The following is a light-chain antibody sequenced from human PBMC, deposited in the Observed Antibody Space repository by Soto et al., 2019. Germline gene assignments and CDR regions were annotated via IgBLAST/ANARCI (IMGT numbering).Light chain of an antibody. CDR3: QQYGSSPWT. J-gene: IGKJ1*01. Sequence: PGERATLSCRDSQSITNNYLAWYQQKPGQASRLLIYLASNRAAGIPDRFSGSGSGADFTLTINRLEPEDFAVYHCQQYGSSPWTFGQGTKVDIK. V-gene: IGKV3-20*01. CDR2: LAS. CDR1: QSITNNY.